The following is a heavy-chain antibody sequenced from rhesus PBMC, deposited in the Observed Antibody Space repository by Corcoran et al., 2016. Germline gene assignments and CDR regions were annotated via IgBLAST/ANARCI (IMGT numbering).Heavy chain of an antibody. CDR3: AKDTPLYYYSGSYPFDY. V-gene: IGHV3S5*01. J-gene: IGHJ4*01. CDR2: IKCGGSST. Sequence: EVQLVETGGGLVQPGGSLKLSCAASGFTFSSYGMSWVRQAPGKGLEWVSAIKCGGSSTYYADSMKVRFTISRDNSKNTLSLQMNSLRAEDTAVYYCAKDTPLYYYSGSYPFDYWGQGVLVTVSS. D-gene: IGHD3-16*01. CDR1: GFTFSSYG.